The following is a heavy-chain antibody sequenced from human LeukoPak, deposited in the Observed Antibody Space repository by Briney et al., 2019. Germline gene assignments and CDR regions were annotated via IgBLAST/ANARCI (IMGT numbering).Heavy chain of an antibody. V-gene: IGHV1-2*02. J-gene: IGHJ6*02. CDR2: INPNSGGT. CDR1: GYTFTGYY. CDR3: ARDLGSSSWYGGLYYYYGVDV. D-gene: IGHD6-13*01. Sequence: GASVKVSCKASGYTFTGYYMHWVRQAPGQGLEWMGWINPNSGGTSYAQKFQGRVTMTRDTSISTAYMELSRLRSDDTAVYYCARDLGSSSWYGGLYYYYGVDVWGQGTTVTVSS.